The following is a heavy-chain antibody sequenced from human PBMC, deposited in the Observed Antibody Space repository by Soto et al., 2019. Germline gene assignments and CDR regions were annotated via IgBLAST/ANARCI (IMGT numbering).Heavy chain of an antibody. CDR3: VRDRYLPVPTSIDF. CDR1: GFTFSSYE. Sequence: PGWSLRLSCEAPGFTFSSYEMNWVRQAPGKGLEWVSYISYSGSPTDYADSVKGRFTISRDNAKNSLYLQMNSLRAEDTAVYYCVRDRYLPVPTSIDFWGHGTLVTVSS. D-gene: IGHD4-17*01. J-gene: IGHJ4*01. CDR2: ISYSGSPT. V-gene: IGHV3-48*03.